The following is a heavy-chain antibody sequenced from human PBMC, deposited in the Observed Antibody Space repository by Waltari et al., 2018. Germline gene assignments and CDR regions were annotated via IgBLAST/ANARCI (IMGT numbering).Heavy chain of an antibody. CDR3: ARYPTPQGTGFDY. D-gene: IGHD1-1*01. V-gene: IGHV4-59*11. CDR2: IYYSGST. Sequence: QVQLQESGPGLVKPSETLSLTCTVSGGSISSHYWSWIRQPPGKGLEWIGYIYYSGSTNYNPSLKSRVTISVDTSKNQFSLKLSSVTAADTAVYYCARYPTPQGTGFDYWGQGTLVTVSS. J-gene: IGHJ4*02. CDR1: GGSISSHY.